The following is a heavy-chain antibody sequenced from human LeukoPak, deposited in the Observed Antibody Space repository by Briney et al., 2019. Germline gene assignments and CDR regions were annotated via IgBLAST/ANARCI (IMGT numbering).Heavy chain of an antibody. CDR2: ISGSGSTM. V-gene: IGHV3-48*03. Sequence: PGGSLRLSCTASGFASDSYEMNWGRQVPGKGLEWISFISGSGSTMFYADSVKGRFTISRDNAKNSLYLQMNSLRVEDTAVYYCARAPSVGGASDMWGQGTLVTVSS. CDR1: GFASDSYE. J-gene: IGHJ3*02. CDR3: ARAPSVGGASDM. D-gene: IGHD2-2*01.